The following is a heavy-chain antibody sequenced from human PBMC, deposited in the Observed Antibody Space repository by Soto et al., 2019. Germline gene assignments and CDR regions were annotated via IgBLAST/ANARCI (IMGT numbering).Heavy chain of an antibody. V-gene: IGHV1-46*04. CDR2: INPSGGST. D-gene: IGHD1-26*01. J-gene: IGHJ4*02. CDR1: GYTFTSYY. CDR3: ARVHGGSYYVDC. Sequence: QVQLVQSGAEVKKPGASVKVSCKASGYTFTSYYMHWVRQAPGQGLEWMGIINPSGGSTSYAQKLQGRVTMTRDTSTSTVYMELSSLRSEDTAVYCCARVHGGSYYVDCWGQGTLVTVSS.